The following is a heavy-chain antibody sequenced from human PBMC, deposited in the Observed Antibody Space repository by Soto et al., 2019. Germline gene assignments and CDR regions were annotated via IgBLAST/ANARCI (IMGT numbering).Heavy chain of an antibody. CDR3: ARGVAGSGFDL. D-gene: IGHD6-19*01. J-gene: IGHJ4*02. CDR1: GDSVSSNTAA. CDR2: TYYGSNWRH. V-gene: IGHV6-1*01. Sequence: SQTLSLTCAISGDSVSSNTAAWNWIRSSPSRGLEWLGRTYYGSNWRHDYAVSVKSRITVNPVTSKNHFSLQLNSVTPDDTAVYYCARGVAGSGFDLWGQGTLVTVSS.